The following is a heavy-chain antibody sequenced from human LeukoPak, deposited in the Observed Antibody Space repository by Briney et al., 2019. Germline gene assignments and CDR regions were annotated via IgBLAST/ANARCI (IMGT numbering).Heavy chain of an antibody. CDR2: ISYAGSNK. Sequence: GRSLRPSCGASGLTFPTNEIHWCDRPPGKGLEGLAVISYAGSNKNYADSVKGRFTISRDTSKNTLFLQMHSLIPEDSGVYYCGREGYTSGYAGAFDTWGQGTMVTVSS. D-gene: IGHD2-2*01. V-gene: IGHV3-30*04. CDR3: GREGYTSGYAGAFDT. J-gene: IGHJ3*02. CDR1: GLTFPTNE.